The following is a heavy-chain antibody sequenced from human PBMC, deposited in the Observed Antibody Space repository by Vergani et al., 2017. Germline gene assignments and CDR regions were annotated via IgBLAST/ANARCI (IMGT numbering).Heavy chain of an antibody. CDR1: GFTFSSHA. Sequence: QVQLVESGGGIVQPGTSLRLSCVASGFTFSSHAIHWVRRAPGKGLEWVAVISTDGTKKFYGDSVKGRFTISRDNSKKTLDLQMNSLRTEDSAVYYCAKEGGGYCSGGTCYPEYWGQGTLVIVSS. J-gene: IGHJ4*02. CDR2: ISTDGTKK. D-gene: IGHD2-15*01. CDR3: AKEGGGYCSGGTCYPEY. V-gene: IGHV3-30*18.